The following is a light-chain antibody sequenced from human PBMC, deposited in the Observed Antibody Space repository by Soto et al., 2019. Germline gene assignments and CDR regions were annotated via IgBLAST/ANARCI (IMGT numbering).Light chain of an antibody. Sequence: QSALTQPPSASGSPGQSVTISCTGTSRDVGGYNYVSWYQQHPGKAPQLIIYDVSKRPSGVPDRFSGSKSGNTASLTVSGLQAEDEADYFCNSYGGSNNYVVFGGGTQLTVL. CDR2: DVS. CDR1: SRDVGGYNY. J-gene: IGLJ2*01. V-gene: IGLV2-8*01. CDR3: NSYGGSNNYVV.